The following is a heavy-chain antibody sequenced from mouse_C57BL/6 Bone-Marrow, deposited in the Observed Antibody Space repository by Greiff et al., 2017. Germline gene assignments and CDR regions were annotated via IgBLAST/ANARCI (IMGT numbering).Heavy chain of an antibody. CDR1: GFTFSSYA. D-gene: IGHD1-1*01. Sequence: EVKLQESGGGLVKPGGSLKLSCAASGFTFSSYAMSWVRQTPDKRLEWVATISDGGSYTYYPDNVKGRFTISRDNAKNNLYLQMSHLKSEDKARYYCARVLFQGFDYWGQGTTLTVSS. V-gene: IGHV5-4*03. CDR3: ARVLFQGFDY. CDR2: ISDGGSYT. J-gene: IGHJ2*01.